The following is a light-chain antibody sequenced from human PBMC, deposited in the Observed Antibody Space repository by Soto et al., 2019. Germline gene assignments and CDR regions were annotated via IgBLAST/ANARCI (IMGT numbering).Light chain of an antibody. CDR2: DAS. Sequence: ENVLTQSPGTLSLSPGERATLSCRASQSVGRDYLAWFQQKPGQAPRLLIHDASRRATGIPDRFSGSGSGTDFTLTINRLETEDFAIYYCQQNASSPITFGQGSRVEIK. V-gene: IGKV3-20*01. CDR1: QSVGRDY. CDR3: QQNASSPIT. J-gene: IGKJ5*01.